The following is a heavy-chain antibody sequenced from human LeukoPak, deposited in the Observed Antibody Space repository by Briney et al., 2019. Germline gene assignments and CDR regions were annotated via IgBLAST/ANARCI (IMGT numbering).Heavy chain of an antibody. CDR1: GGTFSSYG. Sequence: ASVKVSCKASGGTFSSYGISWVRQAPGQGLEWMGWISAYNGNTNYAQKLQGRVTMTTDTSTSTAYMELRSLRSDDTAVYYCARGFHGSGSYYLEPFDYWGQGTLVTVSS. CDR3: ARGFHGSGSYYLEPFDY. D-gene: IGHD3-10*01. J-gene: IGHJ4*02. V-gene: IGHV1-18*01. CDR2: ISAYNGNT.